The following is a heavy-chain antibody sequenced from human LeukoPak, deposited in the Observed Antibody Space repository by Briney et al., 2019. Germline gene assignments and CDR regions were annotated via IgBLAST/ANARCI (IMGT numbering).Heavy chain of an antibody. D-gene: IGHD1-26*01. V-gene: IGHV1-8*03. CDR3: ARAGYSGSYDVWAYYFDY. Sequence: ASVKVSCKASGYTSTSYDINWVRQATGQGLEWMGWMNPNSGNTGYAQKLQGRVTITRNTSISTAYMELSSLRSEDTAVYYCARAGYSGSYDVWAYYFDYWGQGTLVTVSS. CDR2: MNPNSGNT. J-gene: IGHJ4*02. CDR1: GYTSTSYD.